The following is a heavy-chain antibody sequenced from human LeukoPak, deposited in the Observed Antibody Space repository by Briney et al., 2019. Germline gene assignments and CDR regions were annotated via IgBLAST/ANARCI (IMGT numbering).Heavy chain of an antibody. J-gene: IGHJ4*02. D-gene: IGHD3/OR15-3a*01. CDR2: INHSGST. CDR1: GGSFSDYY. V-gene: IGHV4-34*01. Sequence: SETLSLTCAVYGGSFSDYYWSWIRQPPGKGLEWIGEINHSGSTNYSPSLKSRVTISVDTSKNQFSLKLSSVTAADTAVYYCARLILGWLDRFDSWGQGALVTVSS. CDR3: ARLILGWLDRFDS.